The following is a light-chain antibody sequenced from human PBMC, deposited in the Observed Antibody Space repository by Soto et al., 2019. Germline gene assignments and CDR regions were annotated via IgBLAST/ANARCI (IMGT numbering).Light chain of an antibody. J-gene: IGKJ4*01. CDR3: QQSYSTPLT. Sequence: AIQLTQSPSSLSASVGDRVTISCRASQGIRNDLAWYQQPPGKEHKLLIVAASNLQSGVPSRFSGIGSGTDFTLTISRLQPEDFATYYCQQSYSTPLTFGGGTKVDI. CDR2: AAS. CDR1: QGIRND. V-gene: IGKV1-6*01.